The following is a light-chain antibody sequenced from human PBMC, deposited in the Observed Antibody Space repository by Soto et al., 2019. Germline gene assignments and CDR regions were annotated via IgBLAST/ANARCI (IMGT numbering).Light chain of an antibody. CDR2: DAS. CDR3: QQYNSYPFP. CDR1: QSISSW. J-gene: IGKJ3*01. Sequence: DIQMTHSPSTLSASVVDRVTITFRASQSISSWLAWYQQKPGKAPKLLIYDASSLESGVPSRFSGSGSGTEFTLTISSLQPDDFATYYCQQYNSYPFPFGPGTKVDIK. V-gene: IGKV1-5*01.